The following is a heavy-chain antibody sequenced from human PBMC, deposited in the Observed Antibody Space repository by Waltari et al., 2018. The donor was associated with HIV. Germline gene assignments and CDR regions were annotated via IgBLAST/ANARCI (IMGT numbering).Heavy chain of an antibody. D-gene: IGHD2-15*01. V-gene: IGHV4-34*02. CDR1: GASFNDYY. Sequence: VQLQQWGAGLLKTSETLSRTCAVYGASFNDYYWSWIRQTPGKGLEWIGEINHSGNTNYNPSLKSRVAMSLDTSKNQFSLNLTSVTAADTAMYYCARGTYRNGGGLPFDFWDQGTLVTVSS. J-gene: IGHJ4*02. CDR2: INHSGNT. CDR3: ARGTYRNGGGLPFDF.